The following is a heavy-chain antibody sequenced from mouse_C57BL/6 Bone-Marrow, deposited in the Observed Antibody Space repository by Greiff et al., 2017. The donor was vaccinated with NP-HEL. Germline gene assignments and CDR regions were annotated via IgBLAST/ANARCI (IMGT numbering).Heavy chain of an antibody. J-gene: IGHJ2*01. CDR3: ARILYYYGSSGGFDY. V-gene: IGHV8-8*01. CDR1: GFSLSTFGMG. CDR2: IWWDDDK. D-gene: IGHD1-1*01. Sequence: QVQLKESGPGILQPSQTLSLTCSFSGFSLSTFGMGVGWIRQPSGKGLEWLAHIWWDDDKYYNPALKSRLTISKDTHKNQVLLKIANVDTADTSTYYCARILYYYGSSGGFDYWGQGTTLTVSS.